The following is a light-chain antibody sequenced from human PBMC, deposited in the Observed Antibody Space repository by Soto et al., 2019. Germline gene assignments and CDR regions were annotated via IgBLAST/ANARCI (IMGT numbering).Light chain of an antibody. V-gene: IGKV3-20*01. J-gene: IGKJ4*01. CDR3: QQYDRSPL. CDR2: GES. CDR1: QSIGTSH. Sequence: EIVLTQSPGALSLSPGERATLSCRASQSIGTSHPAWNQQKPGQPPSLPIYGESNRAIGVSDRFSGSGSGTDFTLTITRLEPEDSAVYYCQQYDRSPLFGGGTKVEI.